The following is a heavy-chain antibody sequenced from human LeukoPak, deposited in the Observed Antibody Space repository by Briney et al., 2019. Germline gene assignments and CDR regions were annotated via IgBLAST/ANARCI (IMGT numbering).Heavy chain of an antibody. Sequence: GASVKVSCKASGYTFTSYGISWVRRAPGQGLEWMGWISAYNGNTNYAQKLQGRVIMTTDTSTSTAYMELRSLRSDDTAVHYCARNRGDILTGFSERDAFDIWGQGTMVTVSS. D-gene: IGHD3-9*01. J-gene: IGHJ3*02. CDR1: GYTFTSYG. CDR3: ARNRGDILTGFSERDAFDI. CDR2: ISAYNGNT. V-gene: IGHV1-18*01.